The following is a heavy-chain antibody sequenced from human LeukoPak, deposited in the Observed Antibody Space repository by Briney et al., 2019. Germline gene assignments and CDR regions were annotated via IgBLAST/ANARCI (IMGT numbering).Heavy chain of an antibody. CDR3: ARDGTYCGSDCYPHDALDI. D-gene: IGHD2-21*02. CDR1: GVSISGYY. V-gene: IGHV4-4*07. J-gene: IGHJ3*02. Sequence: SETLSLTCTVSGVSISGYYWSWIRQPAGKGLGWLGRFKSRVTMSVDMSKNQFSLKLTSVTAADTAVYYCARDGTYCGSDCYPHDALDIWGQGTMVTVSS. CDR2: F.